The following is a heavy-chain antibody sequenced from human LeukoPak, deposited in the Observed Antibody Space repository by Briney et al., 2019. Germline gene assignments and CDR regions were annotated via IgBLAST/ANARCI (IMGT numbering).Heavy chain of an antibody. CDR3: ARDKVTGDGYFDY. D-gene: IGHD2-21*02. V-gene: IGHV3-7*01. J-gene: IGHJ4*02. Sequence: PGGSLRLSCAASGFTFSSYWMSWVRQAPGKGLEWVAHIKQDGSEKNYVDSVKGRFTISRDNAKNSLLLQMDGLRAEDTAVYYCARDKVTGDGYFDYWGQGILVTVSS. CDR2: IKQDGSEK. CDR1: GFTFSSYW.